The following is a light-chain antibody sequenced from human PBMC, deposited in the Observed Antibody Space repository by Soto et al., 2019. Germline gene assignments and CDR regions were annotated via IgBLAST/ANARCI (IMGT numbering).Light chain of an antibody. Sequence: IVLPQSPGTLSLSPGERATLSCRASQSVSSSYLAWYQQRRGQAPRLLLYGASNRATGIPARFSGSGSGTDFTLTISSLEPEDFAVYYCQQRSNWRITFGQGTRLEIK. CDR1: QSVSSSY. J-gene: IGKJ5*01. CDR3: QQRSNWRIT. V-gene: IGKV3D-20*02. CDR2: GAS.